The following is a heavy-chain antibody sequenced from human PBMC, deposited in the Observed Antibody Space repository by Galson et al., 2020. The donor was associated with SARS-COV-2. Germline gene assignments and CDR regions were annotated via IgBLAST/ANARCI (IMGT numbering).Heavy chain of an antibody. V-gene: IGHV7-4-1*02. CDR2: INTNTGNP. D-gene: IGHD1-26*01. J-gene: IGHJ1*01. CDR1: GYTFTSYA. Sequence: ASVQVSCKASGYTFTSYAINWVRQAPGQGLEWMGWINTNTGNPTYAQGFTGRFVFSLDTSVSTAYLQISSLKAEDTAVYYCARVFTGAATGVEYFQHWGQGTLVTVSS. CDR3: ARVFTGAATGVEYFQH.